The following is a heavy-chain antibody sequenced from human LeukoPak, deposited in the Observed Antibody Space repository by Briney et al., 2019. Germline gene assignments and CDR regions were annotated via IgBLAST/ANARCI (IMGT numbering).Heavy chain of an antibody. J-gene: IGHJ4*02. V-gene: IGHV3-23*01. CDR2: ITSSGGST. CDR3: AKDRPNYYDSSGHYYRRNGDY. CDR1: GFTFSSYA. D-gene: IGHD3-22*01. Sequence: TGGSLRLSCAASGFTFSSYAMSWVRQAPGKGLEWVSSITSSGGSTYYAGSVKGQFTISRDNSKNTVYLQMNSLRAEDMAVYYCAKDRPNYYDSSGHYYRRNGDYWGQGTLVTVSS.